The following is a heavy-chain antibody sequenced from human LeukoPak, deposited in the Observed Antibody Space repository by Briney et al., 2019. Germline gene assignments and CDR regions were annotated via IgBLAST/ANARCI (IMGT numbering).Heavy chain of an antibody. Sequence: PSETLSLTCTVSGGSISSYYWSWIWQPPGKGLEWIGYIYYTGSTNYNPSLKSRVTISVDTSKNQFSLKLSSVTAADTAVYYCARSVRYFDWYLDYWGQGTLVTVSS. D-gene: IGHD3-9*01. J-gene: IGHJ4*02. V-gene: IGHV4-59*08. CDR2: IYYTGST. CDR3: ARSVRYFDWYLDY. CDR1: GGSISSYY.